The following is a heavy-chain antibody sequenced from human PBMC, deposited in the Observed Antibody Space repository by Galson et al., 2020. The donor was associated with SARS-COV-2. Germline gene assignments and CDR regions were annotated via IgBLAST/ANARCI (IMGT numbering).Heavy chain of an antibody. CDR2: ISYDGSNK. D-gene: IGHD3-10*01. V-gene: IGHV3-30*03. CDR3: AVYGVGTSAGMDV. J-gene: IGHJ6*02. CDR1: GFTVSSYG. Sequence: GGSLRLSCADSGFTVSSYGMHWVRQAPGKGLEWVAVISYDGSNKYYADSVKDRFTISRDNSKNTLHLQMNSLRAEDTAVYYCAVYGVGTSAGMDVWVQGTTVTVSS.